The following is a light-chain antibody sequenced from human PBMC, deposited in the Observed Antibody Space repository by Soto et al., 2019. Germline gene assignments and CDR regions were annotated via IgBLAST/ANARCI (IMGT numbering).Light chain of an antibody. CDR1: SSDVGGYNY. Sequence: QSALTQPPSASGSPGQSVTISCTGTSSDVGGYNYVSWYQQHPGKAPKLMIYEVSKRPSGVPDRFSGSKSGNTASLTVSGLQAEDEADYYCSSYAGSKGYVFGTGTK. CDR2: EVS. CDR3: SSYAGSKGYV. V-gene: IGLV2-8*01. J-gene: IGLJ1*01.